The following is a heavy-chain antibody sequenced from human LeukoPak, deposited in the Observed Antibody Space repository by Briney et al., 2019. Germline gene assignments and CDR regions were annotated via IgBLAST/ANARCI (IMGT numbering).Heavy chain of an antibody. CDR1: GFTVSSNY. V-gene: IGHV3-53*01. D-gene: IGHD6-19*01. CDR3: ARAYSSGWYKYYFDY. J-gene: IGHJ4*02. Sequence: GGSLRLSCAASGFTVSSNYMSWVRQAPGKGLEWASVIYSGGSTYYADSVKGRFTISRDNSKNTLYLQMNSLRAEDTAVYYCARAYSSGWYKYYFDYWGQGTLVTVSS. CDR2: IYSGGST.